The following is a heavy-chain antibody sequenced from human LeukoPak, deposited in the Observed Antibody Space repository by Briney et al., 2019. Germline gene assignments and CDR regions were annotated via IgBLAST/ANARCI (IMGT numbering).Heavy chain of an antibody. CDR3: ARGSSNIAGRNNWFDP. CDR2: ISTSSSYI. Sequence: NPGGSLRLSCAASGFTVSSNYMSWVRQAPGKGLEWVSSISTSSSYIDYADSVKGRFTIFRDNAKNSLYLQMNSLRADDTAVYYCARGSSNIAGRNNWFDPWGQGTLVTVSS. CDR1: GFTVSSNY. D-gene: IGHD6-6*01. J-gene: IGHJ5*02. V-gene: IGHV3-21*01.